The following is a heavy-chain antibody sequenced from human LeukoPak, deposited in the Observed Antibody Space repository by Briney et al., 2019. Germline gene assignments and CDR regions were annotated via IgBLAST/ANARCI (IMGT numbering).Heavy chain of an antibody. Sequence: SETLSLTCTVCGGSISIYYWSWIRQPAGKGLEWIGRIYTSGSTNYNPSLKSRVTMSVDTSKNQFSLNLNSVTAADAAIYYCARLYSNYDFDYWGQGTLVTVSS. V-gene: IGHV4-4*07. D-gene: IGHD4-11*01. CDR2: IYTSGST. CDR3: ARLYSNYDFDY. CDR1: GGSISIYY. J-gene: IGHJ4*02.